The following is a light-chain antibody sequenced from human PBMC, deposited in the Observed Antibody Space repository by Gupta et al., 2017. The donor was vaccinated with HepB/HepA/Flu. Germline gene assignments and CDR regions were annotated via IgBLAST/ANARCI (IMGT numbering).Light chain of an antibody. CDR2: GNT. V-gene: IGLV1-40*01. CDR3: QSYDSSLSGSV. J-gene: IGLJ2*01. CDR1: SSNIGAGYD. Sequence: QSVLTQPPSVSGVPGQRVPISCTGSSSNIGAGYDVHWYQHLPGRAPKLLIYGNTNRPSGVPDRFSGSRSGTSASLSITGLQAEDEADYYCQSYDSSLSGSVFGGGTKLTVL.